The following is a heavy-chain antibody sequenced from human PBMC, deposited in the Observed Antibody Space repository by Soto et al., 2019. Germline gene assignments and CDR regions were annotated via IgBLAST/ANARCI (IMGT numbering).Heavy chain of an antibody. V-gene: IGHV3-33*01. CDR1: GFTFSSYG. J-gene: IGHJ4*02. Sequence: GSLRLSCTASGFTFSSYGTHWVPQAPGKGLEWVAVIWYDGNNKDYADSVKGRFTISRDNSMNTLYLQMNSLRAEDTAVYYCARDSGYSSSWYDYWGLGT. CDR3: ARDSGYSSSWYDY. CDR2: IWYDGNNK. D-gene: IGHD6-13*01.